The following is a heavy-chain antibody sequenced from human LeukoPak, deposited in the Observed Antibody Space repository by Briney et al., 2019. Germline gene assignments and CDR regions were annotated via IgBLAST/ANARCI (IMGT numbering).Heavy chain of an antibody. V-gene: IGHV4-4*02. CDR2: IYHSGST. J-gene: IGHJ4*02. CDR1: GGSISSSNW. D-gene: IGHD5-12*01. Sequence: SETLSLTCAVSGGSISSSNWWSWARQPPGKGLEWIGEIYHSGSTNYNPSLKSRVTISVDKSKNQFSLKLSSVTAADTAVYYCATLIATSGYEFDYWGQGTLVTVSS. CDR3: ATLIATSGYEFDY.